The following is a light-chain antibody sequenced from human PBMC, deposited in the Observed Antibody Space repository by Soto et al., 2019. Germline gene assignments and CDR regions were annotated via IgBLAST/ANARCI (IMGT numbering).Light chain of an antibody. CDR1: ESISRDY. V-gene: IGKV3-20*01. Sequence: EIVFTQSPSTLSLSPGQRATLSCRASESISRDYLARYQQRLGQAPRLLIYGASSGATGIPDRFSGSGSGTDFTLTISRLEPEDFAIYYCQQYGGVPYTFGQGTKVDIK. J-gene: IGKJ2*01. CDR3: QQYGGVPYT. CDR2: GAS.